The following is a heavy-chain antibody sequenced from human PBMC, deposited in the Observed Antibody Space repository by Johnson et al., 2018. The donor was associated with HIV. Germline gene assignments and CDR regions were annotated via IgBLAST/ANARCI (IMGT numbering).Heavy chain of an antibody. CDR1: GFTFSSYA. J-gene: IGHJ3*02. CDR3: AKVMTPVDWHGFDI. Sequence: QVQLVESGGGVVRPGGSLRLSCAASGFTFSSYAMHWVRQAPGKGLEWVAVISYDGSNKYYAASVKGRFTISRDNSKNTLYLQMNSLRAEDTALYYCAKVMTPVDWHGFDIRGQGTMVTVSS. CDR2: ISYDGSNK. V-gene: IGHV3-30*04. D-gene: IGHD4-23*01.